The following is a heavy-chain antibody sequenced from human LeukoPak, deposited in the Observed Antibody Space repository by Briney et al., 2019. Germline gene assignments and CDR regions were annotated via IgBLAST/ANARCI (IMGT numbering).Heavy chain of an antibody. J-gene: IGHJ4*02. CDR1: GYTFTSYY. CDR2: INANSGGT. CDR3: ARVTTWYSGSYGY. D-gene: IGHD1-26*01. Sequence: VASVKVSCKASGYTFTSYYMHWVRQAPGQGLEWMGRINANSGGTNYAQKFQGRVTMTRDTSISTAYMELSRLRSDDTAVYYCARVTTWYSGSYGYWGQGTLVTVSS. V-gene: IGHV1-2*06.